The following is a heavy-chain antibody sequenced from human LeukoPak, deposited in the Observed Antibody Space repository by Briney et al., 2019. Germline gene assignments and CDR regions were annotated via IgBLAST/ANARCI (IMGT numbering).Heavy chain of an antibody. CDR1: GYSFTSYW. V-gene: IGHV5-10-1*01. Sequence: GESLRISCKGSGYSFTSYWISWVRQMPGKGLEWMGRIDPSDSYTNYSPSFQGHVTISADKSISTAYLQWSSLKASDTAMYYCARSIAAADDGWWLDPWGQGTLVTVSS. CDR3: ARSIAAADDGWWLDP. D-gene: IGHD6-13*01. CDR2: IDPSDSYT. J-gene: IGHJ5*02.